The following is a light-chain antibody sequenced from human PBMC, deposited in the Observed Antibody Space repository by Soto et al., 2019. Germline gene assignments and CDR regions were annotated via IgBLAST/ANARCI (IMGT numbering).Light chain of an antibody. Sequence: EIVMTQSPATLSVSPGERATLSCRASQSVSSNLAWYQQKPGQAPRLLIYGASTRATGIPARFSGSGSGTEFTLTISSLQSEDFAVYYCQQYNNWPLTFGGGTKVEN. J-gene: IGKJ4*01. CDR3: QQYNNWPLT. CDR2: GAS. V-gene: IGKV3-15*01. CDR1: QSVSSN.